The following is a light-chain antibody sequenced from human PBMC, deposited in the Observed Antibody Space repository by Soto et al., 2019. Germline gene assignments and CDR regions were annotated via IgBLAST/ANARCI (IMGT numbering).Light chain of an antibody. CDR2: DVT. J-gene: IGLJ1*01. CDR3: CSYVGSYTFV. Sequence: QSALTQPRSVSGSPGQPVTISCTGTSTDVGNYNYVSWYQQHPGKAPKLMIYDVTKRPSGVPDRFSGSKSDNTASLTISRLQAEDEADYYCCSYVGSYTFVFGSGTKLTVL. V-gene: IGLV2-11*01. CDR1: STDVGNYNY.